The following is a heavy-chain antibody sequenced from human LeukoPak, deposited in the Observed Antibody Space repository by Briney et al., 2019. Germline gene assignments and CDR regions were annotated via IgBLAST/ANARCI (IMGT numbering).Heavy chain of an antibody. V-gene: IGHV3-23*01. D-gene: IGHD2-21*02. CDR3: ARGLCGGDCYDY. CDR2: ISGSGDST. J-gene: IGHJ4*02. Sequence: GGSLRLSCAASGFTFSSYAMNWVRQTPGKGLEWVSGISGSGDSTYYADSVEGRSTISRDNSKNTLYLQMNSLRAEDTAVYYCARGLCGGDCYDYWGQGTLVTVSS. CDR1: GFTFSSYA.